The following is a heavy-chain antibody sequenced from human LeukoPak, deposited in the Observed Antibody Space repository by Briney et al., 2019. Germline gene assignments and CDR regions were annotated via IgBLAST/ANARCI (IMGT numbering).Heavy chain of an antibody. V-gene: IGHV3-74*01. Sequence: GGSLRLSCAASGFTFSNYWMHWVRQAPGKGLVWVSRIKTDGSSTFYADSLRGRFTISRDNAKNSLYLQMNSLGVDGTAVYYCAKEGRSTTPGYWGQGTLVTVSS. J-gene: IGHJ4*02. CDR3: AKEGRSTTPGY. D-gene: IGHD6-13*01. CDR1: GFTFSNYW. CDR2: IKTDGSST.